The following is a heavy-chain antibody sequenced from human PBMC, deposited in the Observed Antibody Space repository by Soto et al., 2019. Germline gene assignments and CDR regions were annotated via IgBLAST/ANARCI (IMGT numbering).Heavy chain of an antibody. D-gene: IGHD3-16*01. CDR1: GFSLRTTGVG. J-gene: IGHJ4*02. V-gene: IGHV2-5*01. Sequence: QITLKESGPTLVEPTQTLTLTCTYSGFSLRTTGVGVGWIRQPPGKALEWLGIIYWNDDKRYSPSLKNRFTLTSDISKSQVVLTMPNKDPVDTATYYCAHTWGLPFDYWGQGTLVIVSS. CDR2: IYWNDDK. CDR3: AHTWGLPFDY.